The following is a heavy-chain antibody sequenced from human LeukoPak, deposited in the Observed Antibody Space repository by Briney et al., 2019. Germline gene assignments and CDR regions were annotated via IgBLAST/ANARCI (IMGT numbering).Heavy chain of an antibody. CDR3: ARALTGSSWYPYYYYYMDV. Sequence: GASVKVSCTASGYTFTSYDTNWVRQATGQGLEWMGWMNPNSGNTGYAQKFQGRVTMTRNTSISTAYMELSSLRSEDTAVYYCARALTGSSWYPYYYYYMDVWGKGTTVTVSS. D-gene: IGHD6-13*01. V-gene: IGHV1-8*01. CDR2: MNPNSGNT. CDR1: GYTFTSYD. J-gene: IGHJ6*03.